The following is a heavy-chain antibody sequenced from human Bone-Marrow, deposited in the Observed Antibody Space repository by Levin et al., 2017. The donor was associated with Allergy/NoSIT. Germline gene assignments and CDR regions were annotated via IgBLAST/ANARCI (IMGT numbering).Heavy chain of an antibody. Sequence: PSETLSLTCSVSGGSFITYYWSWIRQPPGKGLEWIAYGYYSGTKTYNPSLESRASISLDTSKNLFSLRLDSVTAADTAVYYCARSSKSYYDTSGHHWYFDLWGRGTLATVSS. CDR1: GGSFITYY. D-gene: IGHD3-22*01. CDR2: GYYSGTK. J-gene: IGHJ2*01. V-gene: IGHV4-59*01. CDR3: ARSSKSYYDTSGHHWYFDL.